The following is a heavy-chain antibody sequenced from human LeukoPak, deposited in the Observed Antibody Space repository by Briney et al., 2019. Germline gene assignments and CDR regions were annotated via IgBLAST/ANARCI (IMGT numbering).Heavy chain of an antibody. Sequence: PSETLSLTCTVSDGSVRNHYWSWVRQPPGRGLEWIGYLYYSGSTVYNPSLKSRLTISVDTSKNQFSLKLSSVTATDTAVHYCTRGATSFCYFDQWAQGTPVTASS. CDR1: DGSVRNHY. CDR3: TRGATSFCYFDQ. CDR2: LYYSGST. D-gene: IGHD2-2*01. J-gene: IGHJ4*02. V-gene: IGHV4-59*02.